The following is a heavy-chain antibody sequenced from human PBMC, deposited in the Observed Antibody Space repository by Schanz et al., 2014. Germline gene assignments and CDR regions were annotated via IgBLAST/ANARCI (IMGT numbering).Heavy chain of an antibody. CDR2: ISYDGSNK. CDR1: GFTFSSYA. J-gene: IGHJ4*02. D-gene: IGHD7-27*01. V-gene: IGHV3-30*04. Sequence: HVQLVESGGGLVKPGGSLRLSCAASGFTFSSYAMHWVRQAPGKGLEWVAVISYDGSNKNYADSVKGRFTISRDNSKNSLYLQMNSLRAEDTAVYYCARDETGAFDYWGQGTLVTVSS. CDR3: ARDETGAFDY.